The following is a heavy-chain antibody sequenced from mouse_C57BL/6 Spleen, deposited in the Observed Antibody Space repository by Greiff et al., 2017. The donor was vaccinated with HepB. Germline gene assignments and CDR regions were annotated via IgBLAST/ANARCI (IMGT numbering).Heavy chain of an antibody. V-gene: IGHV1-78*01. CDR3: ARVGDYDYYAMDY. Sequence: VKLMESDAELVKPGASVKISCKVSGYTFTDHTIHWMKQRPEQGLEWIGYIYPRDGSTKYNEKFKGKATLTADKSSSTAYMQLNSLTSEDSAVYFCARVGDYDYYAMDYWGQGTSVTVSS. D-gene: IGHD2-4*01. CDR1: GYTFTDHT. J-gene: IGHJ4*01. CDR2: IYPRDGST.